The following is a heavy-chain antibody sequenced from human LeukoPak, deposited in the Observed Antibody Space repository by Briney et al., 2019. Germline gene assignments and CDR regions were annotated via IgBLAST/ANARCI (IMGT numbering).Heavy chain of an antibody. CDR3: ARRRFSAYYFDY. J-gene: IGHJ4*02. Sequence: GSSVKVSCKASGGTFSSYAISWVRQAPGQGLEWMGRIIPIFGIANYAQKFQGRVTITTDESTSTAYMELSSLRSEDTAVYYCARRRFSAYYFDYWGQGTLVTVSS. CDR2: IIPIFGIA. CDR1: GGTFSSYA. V-gene: IGHV1-69*05.